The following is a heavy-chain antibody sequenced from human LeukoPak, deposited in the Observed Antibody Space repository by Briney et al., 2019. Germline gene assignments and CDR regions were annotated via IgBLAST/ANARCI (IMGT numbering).Heavy chain of an antibody. V-gene: IGHV1-18*01. D-gene: IGHD4-11*01. Sequence: ASVKVSCKASGYTFTSYGISWVRQAPGQGLEWMGWISAYNGNTNYAQKLQGRVTMTTDTSISTAYMELSRLRSDDTAVYYCARDLGRLPSDYWGQGTLVTVSS. CDR2: ISAYNGNT. J-gene: IGHJ4*02. CDR1: GYTFTSYG. CDR3: ARDLGRLPSDY.